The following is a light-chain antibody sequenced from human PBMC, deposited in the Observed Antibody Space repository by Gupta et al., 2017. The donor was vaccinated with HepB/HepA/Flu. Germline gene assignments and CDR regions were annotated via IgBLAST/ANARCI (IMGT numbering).Light chain of an antibody. CDR3: LQHYNYPFS. Sequence: DIEVTHSPLSLCASVGARVTITCRASQKIRNDLGWFQQKPGKAPERLIYGASSLQSGVPSRFSGSGSGTEFTLTISSLQPEDFATYYCLQHYNYPFSFGQGTKLEIK. CDR1: QKIRND. V-gene: IGKV1-17*01. J-gene: IGKJ2*03. CDR2: GAS.